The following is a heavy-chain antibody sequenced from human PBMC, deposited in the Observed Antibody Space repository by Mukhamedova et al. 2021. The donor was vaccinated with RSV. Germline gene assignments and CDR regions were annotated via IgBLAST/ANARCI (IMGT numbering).Heavy chain of an antibody. D-gene: IGHD6-19*01. J-gene: IGHJ4*02. Sequence: GKGRFTISRDNTKDSLYLQMNSLRAEDMALYYCARGYSSGYDYWGQGTLVTVSS. V-gene: IGHV3-7*04. CDR3: ARGYSSGYDY.